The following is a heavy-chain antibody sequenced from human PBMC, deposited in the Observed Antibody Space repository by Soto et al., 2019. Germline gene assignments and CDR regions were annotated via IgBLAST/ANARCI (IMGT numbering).Heavy chain of an antibody. CDR1: GGSISSSSYY. D-gene: IGHD3-10*01. J-gene: IGHJ6*02. Sequence: QLQLQESGPGLVKPSETLSLTCTVSGGSISSSSYYWGWIRQPPGQGLECIGSIDYSGSTYYNPSLKSRVTISVDTDRNQFSLKLSTVTSADTAVYYCARHSTMVRGVIFEVDYCYYYGMDVWGQGTTVTVSS. CDR2: IDYSGST. V-gene: IGHV4-39*01. CDR3: ARHSTMVRGVIFEVDYCYYYGMDV.